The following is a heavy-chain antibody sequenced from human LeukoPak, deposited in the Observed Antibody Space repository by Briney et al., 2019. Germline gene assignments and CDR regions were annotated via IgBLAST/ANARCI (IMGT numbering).Heavy chain of an antibody. CDR1: GYTFTSYG. CDR2: ISAYNGNT. Sequence: GASVKVSCKASGYTFTSYGISWVRQAPGQGLEWMGWISAYNGNTNYAQKFQGRVTMTRDTSISTAYMELSRLRSDDTAVYYCARAGCGGDCYSEYNYWGQGTLVTVSS. D-gene: IGHD2-21*01. J-gene: IGHJ4*02. V-gene: IGHV1-18*01. CDR3: ARAGCGGDCYSEYNY.